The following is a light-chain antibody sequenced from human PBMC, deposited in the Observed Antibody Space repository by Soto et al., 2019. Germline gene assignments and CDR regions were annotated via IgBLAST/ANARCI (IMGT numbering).Light chain of an antibody. V-gene: IGLV2-14*03. CDR2: DVN. J-gene: IGLJ2*01. Sequence: QSALTQPASVSGSPGQSITISCTGTSSDVGGFDYVSWYQQHPGKAPKLMIFDVNNRPSGVSYRFSGSKSGNTASLTISGLQAEDEADYYCSSYTTSSILGVVFGGGTQLTVL. CDR3: SSYTTSSILGVV. CDR1: SSDVGGFDY.